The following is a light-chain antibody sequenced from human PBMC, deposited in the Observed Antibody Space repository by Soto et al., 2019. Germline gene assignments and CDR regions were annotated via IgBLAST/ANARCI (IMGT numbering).Light chain of an antibody. Sequence: DIVLTQSPLSLPVSPGDPASISCRSSQSLLHRNGYNYLDWYLQKPGQSPQLLIHLGSNRASGVPDRFSGRGAGTDFTLKISRVEAEDVGVYYCMQALQTPLTFGGGTKVEIK. V-gene: IGKV2-28*01. CDR3: MQALQTPLT. CDR1: QSLLHRNGYNY. J-gene: IGKJ4*01. CDR2: LGS.